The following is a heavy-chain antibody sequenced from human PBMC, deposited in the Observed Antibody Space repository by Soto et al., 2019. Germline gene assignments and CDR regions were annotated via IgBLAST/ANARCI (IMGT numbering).Heavy chain of an antibody. CDR1: GGSIRSYY. CDR3: ARYRNYYYYYMDV. CDR2: IYYSGST. D-gene: IGHD3-16*02. V-gene: IGHV4-59*01. Sequence: SETLSLTCTVSGGSIRSYYWSWIRQPPGKGLEWIGYIYYSGSTNYNPSLKSRVTISVDTSKNQFSLKLSSVTAADTAVYYCARYRNYYYYYMDVWGKGTTVTVSS. J-gene: IGHJ6*03.